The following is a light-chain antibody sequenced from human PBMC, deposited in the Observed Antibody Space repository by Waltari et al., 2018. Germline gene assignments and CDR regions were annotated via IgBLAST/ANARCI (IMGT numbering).Light chain of an antibody. CDR1: SSDIWRYDI. J-gene: IGLJ3*02. V-gene: IGLV2-23*02. CDR2: DVS. CDR3: CSYAGNYIWV. Sequence: QSALTQPASVSGSPGQSVTISCTGSSSDIWRYDIASWYQQRPGNAPKLIICDVSKRPSGVSDRFSGSKSGDTASLTISGLQFEDEADYYCCSYAGNYIWVFGGGTRLTVL.